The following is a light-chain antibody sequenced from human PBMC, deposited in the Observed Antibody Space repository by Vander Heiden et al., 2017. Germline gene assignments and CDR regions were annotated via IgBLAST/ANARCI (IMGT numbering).Light chain of an antibody. Sequence: EIVLTPSPGTLSLSPGERATLSCRASQSVSSSYLAWYQQKPGQAPRLLIYGASSRATGIPDRFSGSGSGTDFTLTISRLEPEDFAVYYCQQDGSSSYTFGQGTKLEMK. CDR1: QSVSSSY. J-gene: IGKJ2*01. CDR2: GAS. V-gene: IGKV3-20*01. CDR3: QQDGSSSYT.